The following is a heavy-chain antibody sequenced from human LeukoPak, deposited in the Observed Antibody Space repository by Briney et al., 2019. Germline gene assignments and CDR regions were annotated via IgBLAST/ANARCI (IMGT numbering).Heavy chain of an antibody. D-gene: IGHD4-11*01. J-gene: IGHJ4*02. CDR2: IYYSGYT. Sequence: SETLSLTCTVSGXSIXXXYXXWXXXPXGXGLEWIGLIYYSGYTNYNPSLKSRVTISVDTSKNQFSLKLSSVTAADTAVYYCARHEAMTTYDYWGQGTLVTVSS. CDR1: GXSIXXXY. V-gene: IGHV4-59*08. CDR3: ARHEAMTTYDY.